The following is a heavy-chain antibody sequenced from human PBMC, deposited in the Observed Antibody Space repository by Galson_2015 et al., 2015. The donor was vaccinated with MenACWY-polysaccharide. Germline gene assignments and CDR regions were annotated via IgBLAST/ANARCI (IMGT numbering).Heavy chain of an antibody. CDR1: GFIFSDRY. J-gene: IGHJ4*02. V-gene: IGHV3-72*01. D-gene: IGHD3-3*01. CDR3: ARDLGSIFGVAS. CDR2: TKNKANSYTT. Sequence: SLRLSCAASGFIFSDRYMDWVRQAPGKGLEWVGRTKNKANSYTTEYAASVKGRFTISRDDSKNSLYLQMNSLKTEDTAVYYCARDLGSIFGVASWGQGTLVTVSS.